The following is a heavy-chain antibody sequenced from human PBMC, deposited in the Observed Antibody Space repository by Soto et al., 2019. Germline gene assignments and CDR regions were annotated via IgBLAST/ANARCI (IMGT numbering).Heavy chain of an antibody. CDR1: GFTFSSYS. D-gene: IGHD2-2*01. J-gene: IGHJ4*02. CDR2: ISSSSYI. CDR3: ARGSGRYCSSTSCSQGDY. Sequence: GGSLRLSCAASGFTFSSYSMNWVRQAPGKGLEWVSSISSSSYIYYADSVKGRFTISRDNAKNSLYLQMNSLRAEDTAVYYCARGSGRYCSSTSCSQGDYWGQGTLVTVSS. V-gene: IGHV3-21*01.